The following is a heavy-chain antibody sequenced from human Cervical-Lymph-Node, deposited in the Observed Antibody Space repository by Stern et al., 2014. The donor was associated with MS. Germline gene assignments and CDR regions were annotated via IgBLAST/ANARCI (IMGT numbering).Heavy chain of an antibody. J-gene: IGHJ4*02. Sequence: VQLVESGGGLVKPGGSLRLSCAASGFTFNDLYIHWIRQAPGKGLEWVSYIRTSGTIIHYADSVKGRFTISRDKDNYSFYLQMDSLRAEDTAVYYCSTLVAYWGQGTLVTVSS. V-gene: IGHV3-11*01. CDR1: GFTFNDLY. CDR2: IRTSGTII. CDR3: STLVAY.